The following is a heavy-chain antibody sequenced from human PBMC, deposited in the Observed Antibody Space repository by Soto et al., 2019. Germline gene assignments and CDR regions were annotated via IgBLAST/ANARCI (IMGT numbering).Heavy chain of an antibody. D-gene: IGHD6-6*01. J-gene: IGHJ4*02. CDR2: IIPILGIA. V-gene: IGHV1-69*10. Sequence: SVKVSCKASGGTFSSYTISWVRQAPGQGLEWMGGIIPILGIANYAQKFQGRVTITADKSTSTAYMELSSLRSEDTAVYYCARDARARPFDYWGQGTLVTVSS. CDR3: ARDARARPFDY. CDR1: GGTFSSYT.